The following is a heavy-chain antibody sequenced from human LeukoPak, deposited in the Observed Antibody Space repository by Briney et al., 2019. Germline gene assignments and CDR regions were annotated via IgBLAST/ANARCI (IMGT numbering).Heavy chain of an antibody. J-gene: IGHJ4*02. CDR1: GFTFSSYW. V-gene: IGHV3-7*01. Sequence: GGSLRLSCAASGFTFSSYWMSWVRQAPGKGLEWVANIKQDGSEKYYVDSVKGRFTISRDNAKNSLYLQMNSLRAEDTAVYYCAKDQCSSTSCYEGDYWGQGTLVTVSS. CDR3: AKDQCSSTSCYEGDY. D-gene: IGHD2-2*01. CDR2: IKQDGSEK.